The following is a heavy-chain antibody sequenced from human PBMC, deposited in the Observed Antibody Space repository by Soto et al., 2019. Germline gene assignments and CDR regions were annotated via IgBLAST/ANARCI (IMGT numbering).Heavy chain of an antibody. CDR2: ISGSGGST. V-gene: IGHV3-23*01. CDR1: GFTFSSYA. D-gene: IGHD3-10*01. J-gene: IGHJ5*02. Sequence: EVHLLESGGGLVQPGGSLRLSCAASGFTFSSYAMSWVRQAPGKGLEWVSAISGSGGSTYYADSVKGRFTISRDNSKNTLYLQRNGLRAEDTAVYYCAKGGDYGSGLFDPWGQGTLVTVSS. CDR3: AKGGDYGSGLFDP.